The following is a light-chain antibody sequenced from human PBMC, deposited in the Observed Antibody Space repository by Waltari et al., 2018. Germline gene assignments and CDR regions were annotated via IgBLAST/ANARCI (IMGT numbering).Light chain of an antibody. CDR3: ASYTSSYTWV. CDR2: GVS. CDR1: NSDVGGYNY. Sequence: QSALTQPASVSGSPGQSITISCTGTNSDVGGYNYVSWFQQHPGTAPRLMIFGVSDRPSGVSTRFSGSKSGNTASLTISGLQAEDEAHYYCASYTSSYTWVFGGGTKLTVL. J-gene: IGLJ3*02. V-gene: IGLV2-14*03.